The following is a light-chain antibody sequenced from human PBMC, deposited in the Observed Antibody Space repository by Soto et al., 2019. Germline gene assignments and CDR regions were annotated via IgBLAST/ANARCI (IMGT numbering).Light chain of an antibody. J-gene: IGLJ3*02. Sequence: QSALTQPASVSGSPGQSITISCTGTSRDVGTYDYVSWYQQHPGRAPKVMIYEVSNRPSGVSNRFSGSKSGNTASLTVSGLQAEDEADYYCSSYRDTNTGVFGGGTQLTVL. CDR2: EVS. CDR3: SSYRDTNTGV. V-gene: IGLV2-14*01. CDR1: SRDVGTYDY.